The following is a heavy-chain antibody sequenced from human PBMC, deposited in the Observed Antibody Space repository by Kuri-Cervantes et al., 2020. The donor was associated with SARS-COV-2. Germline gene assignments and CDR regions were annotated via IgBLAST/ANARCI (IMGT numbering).Heavy chain of an antibody. CDR2: FDPEGGET. CDR3: ATGRRYCGGDCYSC. D-gene: IGHD2-21*01. CDR1: GYTLTELS. V-gene: IGHV1-24*01. Sequence: ASVKVSCKVSGYTLTELSMHWVRQAPGKGLEWMGGFDPEGGETIYAQKFQGRVTMTEDTSTDTAYMELSSLRSEDTAVYYCATGRRYCGGDCYSCWGQGTLVTVSS. J-gene: IGHJ4*02.